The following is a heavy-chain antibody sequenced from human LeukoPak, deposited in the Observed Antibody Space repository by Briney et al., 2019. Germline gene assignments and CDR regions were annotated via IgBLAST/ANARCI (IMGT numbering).Heavy chain of an antibody. D-gene: IGHD3-3*01. J-gene: IGHJ4*02. CDR2: IYYSGST. CDR1: GGSISSYY. CDR3: ARSYYDFWSGYYGSGYYFDY. Sequence: PSETLSLTCTVSGGSISSYYWSWIRQPPGKGLEWIGYIYYSGSTNYNPSLKSRVTISLDTSKNQFSLKLSSVTAADTAVYYCARSYYDFWSGYYGSGYYFDYWGQGTLVTVSS. V-gene: IGHV4-59*01.